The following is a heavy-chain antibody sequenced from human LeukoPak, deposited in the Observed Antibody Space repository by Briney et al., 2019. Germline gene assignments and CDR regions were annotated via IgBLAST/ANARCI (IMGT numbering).Heavy chain of an antibody. CDR1: GFTFSTYW. V-gene: IGHV3-74*01. CDR3: ARDGSAWLPFDY. Sequence: GALRLSCAASGFTFSTYWMHWVRQTPGKGLVWVSRINNDGTRTTYADSVKGRFTISRDNTKDTLYLQMNSLRPEDTAVYYCARDGSAWLPFDYWGQGTLVIVSS. D-gene: IGHD6-19*01. J-gene: IGHJ4*02. CDR2: INNDGTRT.